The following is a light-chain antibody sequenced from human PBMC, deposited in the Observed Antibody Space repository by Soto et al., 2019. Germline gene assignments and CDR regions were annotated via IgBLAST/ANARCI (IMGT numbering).Light chain of an antibody. J-gene: IGKJ1*01. CDR2: GIS. CDR3: QQYVTSSPRT. CDR1: HTISSSY. V-gene: IGKV3-20*01. Sequence: EIVLTQSPGTLSLSPGXRATLSCRASHTISSSYLAWYQQKPGQAPRLLMYGISRRATGIPDRFSGSGSGTDFTLTITRLEPEDFAVYYCQQYVTSSPRTFGQGTKVDI.